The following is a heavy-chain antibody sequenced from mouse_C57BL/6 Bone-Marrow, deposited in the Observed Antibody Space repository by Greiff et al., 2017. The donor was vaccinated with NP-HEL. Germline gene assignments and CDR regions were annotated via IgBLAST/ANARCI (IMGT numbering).Heavy chain of an antibody. CDR3: TTYQYGSSPLVFDV. J-gene: IGHJ1*03. D-gene: IGHD1-1*01. V-gene: IGHV14-4*01. CDR2: IDPENGDT. CDR1: GFNIKADY. Sequence: EVQLQQSGAELVRPGASVQLSCTASGFNIKADYMHWVKPRPEQGLEWIGWIDPENGDTESASKFPGQAPRTADTASNTAYLQLSSLTSEDTAVYYCTTYQYGSSPLVFDVWGTGTTVTVSS.